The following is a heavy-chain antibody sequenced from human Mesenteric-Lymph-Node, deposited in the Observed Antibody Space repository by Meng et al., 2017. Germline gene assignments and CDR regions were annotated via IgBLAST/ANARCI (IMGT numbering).Heavy chain of an antibody. CDR3: ARGTGRYGDYPHY. Sequence: QVQLRRSGAEVKKAGSALKVSCKASGGTFSSYAISWVRQAPGQGLEWMGGIIPIFGTANYAQKFQGRVTITADESTSTAYMELSSLRSEDTAVYYCARGTGRYGDYPHYWGQGTLVTVSS. CDR2: IIPIFGTA. V-gene: IGHV1-69*12. CDR1: GGTFSSYA. D-gene: IGHD4-17*01. J-gene: IGHJ4*02.